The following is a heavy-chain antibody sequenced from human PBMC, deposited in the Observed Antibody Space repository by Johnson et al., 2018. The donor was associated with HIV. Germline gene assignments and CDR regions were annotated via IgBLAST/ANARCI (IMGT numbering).Heavy chain of an antibody. CDR3: ARWVIAARSFGAFDI. CDR1: GFTVSSNY. Sequence: EVQLMESGGGLIQPGGSLRLSCAASGFTVSSNYMSWVRQAPGKALEWVSVIYSGGSTYYADSVTGRFTISRDNSKNTLYLQMNSLRAEDTAVYYCARWVIAARSFGAFDIWGQGTMVTVSS. D-gene: IGHD6-6*01. J-gene: IGHJ3*02. V-gene: IGHV3-53*01. CDR2: IYSGGST.